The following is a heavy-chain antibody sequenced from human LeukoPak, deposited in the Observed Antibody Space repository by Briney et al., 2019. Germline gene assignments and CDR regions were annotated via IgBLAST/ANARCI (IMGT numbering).Heavy chain of an antibody. CDR3: AKKEGFWSGYYKVDFDY. D-gene: IGHD3-3*01. J-gene: IGHJ4*02. CDR2: ISDSGDGT. CDR1: GFTFSSYA. Sequence: PGGSLRLSCAASGFTFSSYAMSWVRQAPGKGLEWVSVISDSGDGTYYADSVKGRFTISRDNSKNTLYLQMNSLRAEDTAVYYCAKKEGFWSGYYKVDFDYWGQGTLVTVSS. V-gene: IGHV3-23*01.